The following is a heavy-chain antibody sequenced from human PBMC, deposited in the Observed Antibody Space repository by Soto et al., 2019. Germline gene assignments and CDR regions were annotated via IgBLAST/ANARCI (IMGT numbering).Heavy chain of an antibody. CDR3: VKDVIGYCSAGNCFPDSYFDY. J-gene: IGHJ4*02. CDR1: GFTFGNYG. V-gene: IGHV3-9*01. CDR2: ISWNSGTK. Sequence: PGGSLRLSCAASGFTFGNYGMHWVRQAPGKGLEWVSGISWNSGTKGYAESVKGRFTISRDNDKNSLYLQMSGLRPEDTAVYYCVKDVIGYCSAGNCFPDSYFDYWGQGALVTVSS. D-gene: IGHD2-15*01.